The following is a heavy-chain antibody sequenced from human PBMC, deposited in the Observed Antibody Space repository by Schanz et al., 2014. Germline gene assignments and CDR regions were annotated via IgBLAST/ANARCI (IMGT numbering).Heavy chain of an antibody. CDR1: GFTFSSSS. J-gene: IGHJ4*02. CDR3: ARDPGGTKTHGL. V-gene: IGHV3-66*01. D-gene: IGHD2-15*01. CDR2: IYSGGST. Sequence: VQLVESGGGLVKPGGSLRLSCAASGFTFSSSSMNWVRQAPGKGLEWVSVIYSGGSTYYADSVKGRFTISRDNSKNTLYLQMNSLRAEDTAVYYCARDPGGTKTHGLWGQGTLVTVSS.